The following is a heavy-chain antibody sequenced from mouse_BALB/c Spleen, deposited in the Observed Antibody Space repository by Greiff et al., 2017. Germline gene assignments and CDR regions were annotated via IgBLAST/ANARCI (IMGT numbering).Heavy chain of an antibody. V-gene: IGHV5-17*02. D-gene: IGHD4-1*02. CDR3: ARPQLGRGYAMDY. CDR2: ISSGSSTI. J-gene: IGHJ4*01. Sequence: EVHLVESGGGLVQPGGSRKLSCAASGFTFSSFGMHWVRQAPEKGLEWVAYISSGSSTIYYADTVKGRFTISRDNPKNTLFLQMTSLRSEDTAMYYCARPQLGRGYAMDYWGQGTSVTVSS. CDR1: GFTFSSFG.